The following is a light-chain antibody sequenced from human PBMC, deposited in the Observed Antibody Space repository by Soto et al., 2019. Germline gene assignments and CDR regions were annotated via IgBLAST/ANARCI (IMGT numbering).Light chain of an antibody. CDR1: SSNIGSTYD. CDR2: GNT. V-gene: IGLV1-40*01. CDR3: QSSDDSLISHYV. Sequence: QSVLTQPPSVSGAPGQRVTISCTGSSSNIGSTYDVQWYQQLPGTAPKLLIHGNTDRPSGVPDRFSGSKSGTSASLAITGLQADDEADYYCQSSDDSLISHYVVGTGTKVNVL. J-gene: IGLJ1*01.